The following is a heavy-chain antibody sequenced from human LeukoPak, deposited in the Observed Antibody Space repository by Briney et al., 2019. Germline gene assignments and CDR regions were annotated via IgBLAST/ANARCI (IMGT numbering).Heavy chain of an antibody. Sequence: GGSLRLSCAASGFTFSSYSMNWVRQAPGKGLEWVSSISSSSNYIYYADSVKGRFTISRDNAKNSLYLQMNSLRAEDTAVYYCARDRGLWSGYYVFDYWGQGTLVTVSS. D-gene: IGHD3-3*01. CDR1: GFTFSSYS. J-gene: IGHJ4*02. V-gene: IGHV3-21*01. CDR2: ISSSSNYI. CDR3: ARDRGLWSGYYVFDY.